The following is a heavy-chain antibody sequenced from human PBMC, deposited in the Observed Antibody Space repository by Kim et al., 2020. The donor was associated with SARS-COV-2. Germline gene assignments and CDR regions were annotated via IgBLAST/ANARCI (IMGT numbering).Heavy chain of an antibody. CDR2: I. J-gene: IGHJ4*02. D-gene: IGHD2-2*01. CDR3: ARFRQSVVPAAMYFDY. V-gene: IGHV4-30-4*01. CDR1: GGSISSGDYY. Sequence: SETLSLTCTVSGGSISSGDYYWSWIRQPPGKGLEWIGYIYYNPSLKSRVTISVDTSKNQFSLKLSSVTAADTAVYYCARFRQSVVPAAMYFDYWGQGTLV.